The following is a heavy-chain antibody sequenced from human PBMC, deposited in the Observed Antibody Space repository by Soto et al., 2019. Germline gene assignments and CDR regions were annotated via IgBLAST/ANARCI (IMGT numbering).Heavy chain of an antibody. CDR3: ARALYGPLGFYGMDV. J-gene: IGHJ6*02. D-gene: IGHD3-10*01. Sequence: QVQLVQSGAEVKKPGASVKVSCKASGYTFTSYGISWVRQAPGQWLERMGWISAYNGNTNYAQKLQGRVTMTTDTSTSTAYMELRSLRSDDTSVYYCARALYGPLGFYGMDVWGQGTTVTVSS. CDR1: GYTFTSYG. V-gene: IGHV1-18*04. CDR2: ISAYNGNT.